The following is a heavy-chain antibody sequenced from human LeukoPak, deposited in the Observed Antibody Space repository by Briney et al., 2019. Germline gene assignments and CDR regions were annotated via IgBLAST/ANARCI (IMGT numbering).Heavy chain of an antibody. CDR3: ARDPSIVVVTAKYYYYMDV. CDR1: GGSISSSKYY. V-gene: IGHV4-39*07. D-gene: IGHD2-21*02. Sequence: SETLSLTCTVSGGSISSSKYYWGWIRQPPGKGLEWIGSMYHNGSTYYNPSLKSRVTISVDTSKNQFSLKLSSVTAADTAVYYCARDPSIVVVTAKYYYYMDVWGKGTTVTVSS. J-gene: IGHJ6*03. CDR2: MYHNGST.